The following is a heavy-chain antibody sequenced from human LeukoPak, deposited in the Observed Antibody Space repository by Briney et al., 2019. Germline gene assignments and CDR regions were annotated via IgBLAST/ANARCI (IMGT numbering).Heavy chain of an antibody. CDR2: ISYSGST. Sequence: SETLSLTCTVSGGSISPYYWSWTRQPPGKGLEWIGYISYSGSTNYNPSLKSRVTISVDTSKNQFSLKLSSVTAADTAVYFCARSDYYDSSGYFYGVFDIWGQGTMVTVSS. J-gene: IGHJ3*02. CDR1: GGSISPYY. CDR3: ARSDYYDSSGYFYGVFDI. V-gene: IGHV4-59*01. D-gene: IGHD3-22*01.